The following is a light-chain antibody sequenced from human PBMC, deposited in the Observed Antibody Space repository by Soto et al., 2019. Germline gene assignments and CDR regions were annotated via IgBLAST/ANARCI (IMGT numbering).Light chain of an antibody. CDR1: TGAVTSGYY. Sequence: QSVVTQEPSLTVSPGGTVTLTCASTTGAVTSGYYPNWFQQKPGQAPRPLIYSTSNKHSWTPARFSGSLLGGKAALTLSAAQPEDEAEYYCLLYYRATWVFGGGTQLTVL. V-gene: IGLV7-43*01. CDR3: LLYYRATWV. CDR2: STS. J-gene: IGLJ7*01.